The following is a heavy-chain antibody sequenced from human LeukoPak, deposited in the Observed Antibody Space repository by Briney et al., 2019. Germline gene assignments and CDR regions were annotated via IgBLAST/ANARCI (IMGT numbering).Heavy chain of an antibody. CDR1: GGTFGSYA. CDR2: IIPILGIA. J-gene: IGHJ4*02. D-gene: IGHD3-22*01. Sequence: ASVKFSCKASGGTFGSYAISWVRQGPGQGLEWMGRIIPILGIANYAQKFQGRVTITADKSTSTAYMELSSLRSEDTAVYYCARDGMVGSGYRDYWGQGTLVTVSS. V-gene: IGHV1-69*04. CDR3: ARDGMVGSGYRDY.